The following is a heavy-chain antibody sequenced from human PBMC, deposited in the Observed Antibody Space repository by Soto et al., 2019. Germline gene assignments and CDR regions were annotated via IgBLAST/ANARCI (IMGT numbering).Heavy chain of an antibody. CDR2: IWYDGSNK. J-gene: IGHJ6*02. V-gene: IGHV3-33*01. Sequence: SLRLSCAASGFTFSSYGMHWVRQAPGKGLEWVAVIWYDGSNKYYADSVKGRFTISRDNSKNTLYLQMNSLRAEDTAVYYCASHYCSSTSCYLFGMDVWGQGTTVTV. CDR3: ASHYCSSTSCYLFGMDV. CDR1: GFTFSSYG. D-gene: IGHD2-2*01.